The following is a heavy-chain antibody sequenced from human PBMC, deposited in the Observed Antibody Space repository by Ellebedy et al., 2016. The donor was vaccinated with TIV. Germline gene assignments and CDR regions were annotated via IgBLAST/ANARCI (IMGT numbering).Heavy chain of an antibody. J-gene: IGHJ6*02. Sequence: SETLSLTXAVYDGSFSGYYWSWIRQPPGKGLEWIGEINHSGSTNYNPSLKSRVTISVDTSKNQFSLKLSSVTAADTAVYYCARDSVVTPYYYYGMDVWGQGTTVTVSS. CDR2: INHSGST. CDR3: ARDSVVTPYYYYGMDV. CDR1: DGSFSGYY. D-gene: IGHD4-23*01. V-gene: IGHV4-34*01.